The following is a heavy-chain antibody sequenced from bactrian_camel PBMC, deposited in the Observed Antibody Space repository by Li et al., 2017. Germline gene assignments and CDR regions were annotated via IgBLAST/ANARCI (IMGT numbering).Heavy chain of an antibody. Sequence: QLVESGGGSVEAGGSLTLSCEVKGYTYDTSCMGWFRQAPGKEREGVAVIDSDGLAKYADSVKGRFTVSQDNAKNTLYLQMNSLKPEDTAMYYRAAGGGNGAFCYTGERSMDYWGQGTQVTVS. CDR1: GYTYDTSC. CDR3: AAGGGNGAFCYTGERSMDY. V-gene: IGHV3S55*01. CDR2: IDSDGLA. D-gene: IGHD2*01. J-gene: IGHJ4*01.